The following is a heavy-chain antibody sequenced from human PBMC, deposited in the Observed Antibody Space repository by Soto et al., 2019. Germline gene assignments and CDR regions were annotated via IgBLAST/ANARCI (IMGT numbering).Heavy chain of an antibody. V-gene: IGHV3-74*01. J-gene: IGHJ4*02. CDR3: ARDRGWSLFDY. CDR1: GFTFSSYW. D-gene: IGHD6-19*01. CDR2: TNSDGSDT. Sequence: EVQLVESGGGLVQPGGSLRLSCEASGFTFSSYWMYWVRQAPGKGLVWVSRTNSDGSDTSYADSVKGRFTISRDNAKNTLDLKMNSLRAEDTAVYYCARDRGWSLFDYWGQGTLVTVSS.